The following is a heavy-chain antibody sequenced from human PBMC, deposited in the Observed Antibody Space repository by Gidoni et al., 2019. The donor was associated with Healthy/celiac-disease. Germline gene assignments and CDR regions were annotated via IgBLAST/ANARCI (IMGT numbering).Heavy chain of an antibody. D-gene: IGHD2-2*01. J-gene: IGHJ4*02. CDR2: IYYSGST. CDR1: AASLSSSSYY. V-gene: IGHV4-39*01. CDR3: ASYCSSTSCYRYFDY. Sequence: QLQLQESGPGLVKPSETLSPPCTVSAASLSSSSYYWGWIRQPPGKGLEWIGSIYYSGSTYYNPSLKSRVTISVDTSKNQFSLKLSSVTAADTAVYYCASYCSSTSCYRYFDYWGQGTLVTVSS.